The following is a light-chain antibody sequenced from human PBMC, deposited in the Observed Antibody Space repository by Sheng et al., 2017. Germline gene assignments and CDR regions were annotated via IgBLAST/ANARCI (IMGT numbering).Light chain of an antibody. CDR1: QSISSW. Sequence: DIQMTQSPSTLSASVGDRVTITCRASQSISSWLAWYQQKPGKAPKLLIYKASTLESGVPSRFSGSESGTEFTLTINSLQPEDFATYYCQQLNTFGGGTKVEIK. CDR2: KAS. J-gene: IGKJ4*01. V-gene: IGKV1-5*03. CDR3: QQLNT.